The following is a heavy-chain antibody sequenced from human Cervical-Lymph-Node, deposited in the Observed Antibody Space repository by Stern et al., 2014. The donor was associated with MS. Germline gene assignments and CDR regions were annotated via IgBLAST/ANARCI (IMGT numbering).Heavy chain of an antibody. CDR1: GYSFTANW. J-gene: IGHJ4*02. V-gene: IGHV5-51*01. CDR3: ARDYGDYAFDY. Sequence: EVQLVESGAEVKKPGESLKISCKGSGYSFTANWVAWVRQMPGKVLEWMGIIYPGDSDTRYSPSFQGQVTISADKSISTAYLQWSSLKASDTAMYYCARDYGDYAFDYWGQGTLVTVSS. D-gene: IGHD4-17*01. CDR2: IYPGDSDT.